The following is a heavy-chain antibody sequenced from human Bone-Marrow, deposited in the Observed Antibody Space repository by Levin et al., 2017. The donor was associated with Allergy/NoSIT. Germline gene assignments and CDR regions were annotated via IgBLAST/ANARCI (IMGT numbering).Heavy chain of an antibody. D-gene: IGHD1-7*01. CDR3: AKACGNWNYVY. CDR1: GFTFSSYA. J-gene: IGHJ4*02. CDR2: ISGSGGST. V-gene: IGHV3-23*01. Sequence: GGSLRLSCAASGFTFSSYAMSWVRQAPGTGLEWVSAISGSGGSTYYADSVKGRFTISRDNSKNTLYLQMNSLRAEDTAVYYCAKACGNWNYVYWGQGTLVTVSS.